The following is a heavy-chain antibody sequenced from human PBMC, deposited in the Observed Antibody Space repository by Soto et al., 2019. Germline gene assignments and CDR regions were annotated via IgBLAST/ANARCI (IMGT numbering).Heavy chain of an antibody. CDR3: ARRRPYCTSKICLAHYYYTLDV. CDR1: GYSFTNYW. V-gene: IGHV5-51*01. J-gene: IGHJ6*02. D-gene: IGHD2-2*01. Sequence: GEALKISCKATGYSFTNYWIGWVGQMPAKGLAWMGTIYPGASATRYGPAFEGQVTISADKSITTAYLQWSSLKASDTAVYFCARRRPYCTSKICLAHYYYTLDVWGQGTTVTVSS. CDR2: IYPGASAT.